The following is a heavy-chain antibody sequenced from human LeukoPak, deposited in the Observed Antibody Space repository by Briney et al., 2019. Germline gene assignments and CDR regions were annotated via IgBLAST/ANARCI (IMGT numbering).Heavy chain of an antibody. D-gene: IGHD3-22*01. V-gene: IGHV3-30*18. Sequence: GGSLRLSCAASGFTFSSYGMHWVRQAPGKGLEWVAVISYDGSNKYYADSVKGRFTISRDNSKNTLYLQMNSLRAEDTAVYYCAKVTNYYDSSGYYYYYYGMDVWGQGTTVTVSS. CDR1: GFTFSSYG. J-gene: IGHJ6*02. CDR3: AKVTNYYDSSGYYYYYYGMDV. CDR2: ISYDGSNK.